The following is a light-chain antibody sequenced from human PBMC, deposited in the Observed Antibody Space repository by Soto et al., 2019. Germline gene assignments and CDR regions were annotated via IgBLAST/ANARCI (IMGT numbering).Light chain of an antibody. V-gene: IGKV3-20*01. Sequence: EIVLTQSPGTLSLSPGESATLSCRASQSVSRYLAWYQQKPGQAPRLLIYGASSMATSIPDRFSGSGSGKVFTLTISGLEPGDFAVYYCQQYDNSPWTVGQGTKVEIK. CDR3: QQYDNSPWT. CDR2: GAS. J-gene: IGKJ1*01. CDR1: QSVSRY.